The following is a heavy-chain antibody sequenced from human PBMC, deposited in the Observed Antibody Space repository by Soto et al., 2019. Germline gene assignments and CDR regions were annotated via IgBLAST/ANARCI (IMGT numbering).Heavy chain of an antibody. CDR3: TRKTGPPADPY. CDR2: ISGRGDRT. Sequence: GGSLRLSCAPSGFSFGSSSMSWVRPAPGKGLQWVSGISGRGDRTHYADSVKGRVTISRDNSRNTLYLQMKNLSAEDTAVYFCTRKTGPPADPYWGQGTLVTVSS. V-gene: IGHV3-23*01. J-gene: IGHJ4*02. D-gene: IGHD3-9*01. CDR1: GFSFGSSS.